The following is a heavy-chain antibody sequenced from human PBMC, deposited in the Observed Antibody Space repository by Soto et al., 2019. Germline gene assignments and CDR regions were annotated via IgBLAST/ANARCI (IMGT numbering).Heavy chain of an antibody. CDR2: TFPIFDRG. D-gene: IGHD3-22*01. CDR1: GGTFSSYP. Sequence: AASVKVSCKASGGTFSSYPITWVRQAPGQGLEWMGGTFPIFDRGNYAQKFQGRLTITTDKSTNTAYMELSSLRSEDTAVYYCARRNTSGYLRYFDSWGQGTLVTVS. V-gene: IGHV1-69*05. J-gene: IGHJ4*02. CDR3: ARRNTSGYLRYFDS.